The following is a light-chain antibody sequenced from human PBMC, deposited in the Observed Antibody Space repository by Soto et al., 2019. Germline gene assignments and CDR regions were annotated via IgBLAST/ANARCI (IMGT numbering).Light chain of an antibody. CDR1: SSDVGGYNY. CDR2: DVS. J-gene: IGLJ1*01. Sequence: QSAMTHPRSVSRSPGHSFTISCTGTSSDVGGYNYVSWYQHHPGKAPKLMIYDVSKRHSGVPDRFSCSKSCNTASLTISGLQAEDEADYYCCSYAGSSYVFGTWTKVPVL. V-gene: IGLV2-11*01. CDR3: CSYAGSSYV.